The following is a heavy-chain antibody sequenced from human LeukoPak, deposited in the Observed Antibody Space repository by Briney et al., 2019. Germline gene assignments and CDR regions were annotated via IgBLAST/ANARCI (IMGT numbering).Heavy chain of an antibody. CDR2: ISSSSSTI. CDR3: ARDWGYYGSGSSFDY. V-gene: IGHV3-48*01. J-gene: IGHJ4*02. CDR1: GFTFSSYS. D-gene: IGHD3-10*01. Sequence: GGSLRLSCAASGFTFSSYSMNWVRQAPGKGLEWVSYISSSSSTIYYADSVKGRFTISRDNAKNSLYLQMNSLRAEGTAVYYCARDWGYYGSGSSFDYWGQGTLVTVSS.